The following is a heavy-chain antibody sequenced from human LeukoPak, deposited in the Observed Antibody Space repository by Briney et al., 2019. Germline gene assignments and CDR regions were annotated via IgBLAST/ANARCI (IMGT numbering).Heavy chain of an antibody. CDR3: ARARGTHISMAYLDS. CDR1: GYTFTGNF. J-gene: IGHJ4*02. CDR2: INPNNGDT. V-gene: IGHV1-2*02. D-gene: IGHD2/OR15-2a*01. Sequence: ASVKVSCKTSGYTFTGNFMHWVRQAPGQGPEWMGWINPNNGDTNYAQKFQGRVTMTRVTSITTAYMELSSLRSDDTAVYYCARARGTHISMAYLDSWGQGTLVTVSS.